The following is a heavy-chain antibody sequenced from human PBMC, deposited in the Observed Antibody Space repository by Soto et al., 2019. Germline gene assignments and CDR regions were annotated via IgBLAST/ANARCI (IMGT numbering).Heavy chain of an antibody. V-gene: IGHV3-23*01. CDR1: GFTFSSYA. CDR3: AKDSPAKTYYYDSSGYPPSFDY. CDR2: ISGSGGST. D-gene: IGHD3-22*01. J-gene: IGHJ4*02. Sequence: GGSLRLSCAASGFTFSSYAMSWVRQAPGKGLEWVSAISGSGGSTYYADSVKGRFTISRDNSKNTLYLQMNSLRAEDTAVYYCAKDSPAKTYYYDSSGYPPSFDYWGQGTPVTVSS.